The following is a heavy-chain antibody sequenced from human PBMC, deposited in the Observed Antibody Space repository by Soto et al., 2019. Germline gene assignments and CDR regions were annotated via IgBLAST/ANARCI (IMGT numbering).Heavy chain of an antibody. CDR3: AGAGGTVVTNV. J-gene: IGHJ4*02. Sequence: GASVKVSCKASGGTFSSYAISWVRQAPGQGLEWMGGIIPIFGTASYAQKFQGRVTITADKSTSTAYMELSSLRSEDTAVYHCAGAGGTVVTNVWGQGTLVTVSS. D-gene: IGHD2-21*02. V-gene: IGHV1-69*06. CDR1: GGTFSSYA. CDR2: IIPIFGTA.